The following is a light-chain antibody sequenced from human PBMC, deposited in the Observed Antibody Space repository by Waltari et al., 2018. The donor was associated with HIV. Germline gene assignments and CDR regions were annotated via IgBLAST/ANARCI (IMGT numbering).Light chain of an antibody. CDR2: DVS. J-gene: IGLJ1*01. V-gene: IGLV2-14*01. CDR3: SSYTSTYV. Sequence: QSALTQPASVSGSPGPSITISCTGTSSAVGGYNYVSWYQQHPGKAPNLMIYDVSNRPSGVSNRFSGSKSGNTASLTISGLQAEDEADYYCSSYTSTYVFGTGTKVTVL. CDR1: SSAVGGYNY.